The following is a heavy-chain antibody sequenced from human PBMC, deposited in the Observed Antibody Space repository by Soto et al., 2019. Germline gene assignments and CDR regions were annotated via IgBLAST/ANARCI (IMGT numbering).Heavy chain of an antibody. Sequence: SQTLSLTCVISGDSVSSNTAAWNWIRQSPSRGLEWLGRTYYRSQWNNDYAVSVKSRININPDTSKNQFSLQLTSVTPEDTAVYYCARDFKTNNYGGGGMDVWDQGTTVTVSS. CDR1: GDSVSSNTAA. CDR2: TYYRSQWNN. D-gene: IGHD4-17*01. J-gene: IGHJ6*02. CDR3: ARDFKTNNYGGGGMDV. V-gene: IGHV6-1*01.